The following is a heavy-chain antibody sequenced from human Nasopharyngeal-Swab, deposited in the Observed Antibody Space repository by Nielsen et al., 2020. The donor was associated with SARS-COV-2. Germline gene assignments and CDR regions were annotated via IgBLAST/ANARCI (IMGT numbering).Heavy chain of an antibody. CDR3: ARGIRPGPRATRGRYFDY. D-gene: IGHD1-26*01. Sequence: WIRQPPGEGLAWIGEINHSGSTNYNPSLKSRVTISVDTSKNQFSLKLSSVTAADTAVYYCARGIRPGPRATRGRYFDYWGQGTLVTVSS. J-gene: IGHJ4*02. CDR2: INHSGST. V-gene: IGHV4-34*01.